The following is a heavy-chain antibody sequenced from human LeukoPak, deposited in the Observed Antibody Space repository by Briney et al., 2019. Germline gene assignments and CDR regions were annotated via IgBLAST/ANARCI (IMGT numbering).Heavy chain of an antibody. V-gene: IGHV1-18*01. Sequence: ASVKVSCKASGYTFTRYGMSWVRQASGQGLEWMGWINAYNGNTKYAQKLQGRVTITTDTSTSTAYMELRSLRSDDTAVYYCARDGYSYGQTFDYWGQGTLVTVSS. D-gene: IGHD5-18*01. J-gene: IGHJ4*02. CDR3: ARDGYSYGQTFDY. CDR2: INAYNGNT. CDR1: GYTFTRYG.